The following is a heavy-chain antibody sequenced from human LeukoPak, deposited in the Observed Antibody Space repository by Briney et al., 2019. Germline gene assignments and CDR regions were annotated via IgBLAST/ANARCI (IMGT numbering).Heavy chain of an antibody. CDR1: GFTFTRSA. Sequence: GGSLILSCAASGFTFTRSAMGWVRQAPGKGLEWVSCITNSGGGTYYADSVKGRFTISRDNSKSTLYLQMNSLRAEDTAVYYCAKDLWTDSSGWNYFDYWGQGALVTVSS. CDR2: ITNSGGGT. V-gene: IGHV3-23*01. CDR3: AKDLWTDSSGWNYFDY. D-gene: IGHD6-19*01. J-gene: IGHJ4*02.